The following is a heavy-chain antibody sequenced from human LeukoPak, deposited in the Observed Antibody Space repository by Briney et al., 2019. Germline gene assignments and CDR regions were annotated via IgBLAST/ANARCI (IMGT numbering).Heavy chain of an antibody. CDR1: GFTFSSYG. D-gene: IGHD6-6*01. CDR2: IRYDGSNK. V-gene: IGHV3-30*02. Sequence: PGGSLRLSCAASGFTFSSYGMHWVRQAPGKGLEWVAFIRYDGSNKYYADSVKGRFTISRDNSKNTLYLQMNSLRAEDTAVYYCAKGAAPAPPYSSSSAALPGDWFDPWGQGTLVTVSS. CDR3: AKGAAPAPPYSSSSAALPGDWFDP. J-gene: IGHJ5*02.